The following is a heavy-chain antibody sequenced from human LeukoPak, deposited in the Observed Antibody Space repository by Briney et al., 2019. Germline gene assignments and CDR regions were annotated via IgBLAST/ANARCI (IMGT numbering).Heavy chain of an antibody. CDR2: VSAYNHKT. CDR3: ARCWSFDRGYCDF. J-gene: IGHJ4*02. Sequence: ASVKVSCKSSGHTFTSSGFTWVRQAPGQGLEWLGWVSAYNHKTDYAQKLQGRVTMTADTSTDTVYMELRSLRSNDTAMYYCARCWSFDRGYCDFWCQGTLITVSS. CDR1: GHTFTSSG. V-gene: IGHV1-18*01.